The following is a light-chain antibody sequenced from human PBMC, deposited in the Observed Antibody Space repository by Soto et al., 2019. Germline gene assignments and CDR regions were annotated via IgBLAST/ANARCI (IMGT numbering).Light chain of an antibody. CDR1: QSVGSS. CDR3: QQRGLWPPLT. Sequence: EIVLTQSPATLSLSPGDRATLSCTASQSVGSSLAWYQHRPGQTPRLLVCDATDRATGIPARFSGSGSGTNFTLTISSLEPEDSAVYYCQQRGLWPPLTFGQGTRLEIK. V-gene: IGKV3-11*01. J-gene: IGKJ5*01. CDR2: DAT.